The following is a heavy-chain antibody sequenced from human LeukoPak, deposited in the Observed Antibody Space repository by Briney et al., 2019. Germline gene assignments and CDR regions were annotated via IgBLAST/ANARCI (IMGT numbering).Heavy chain of an antibody. J-gene: IGHJ5*02. CDR2: IYTSGST. V-gene: IGHV4-4*07. CDR3: ASSLGPVQPDCPNNGFDP. CDR1: GGSLSSYY. Sequence: PSETLSLTRTVSGGSLSSYYWSWIRQPAAKGLGWIGRIYTSGSTHYTPSLKSRVAMSVDTSKNQFSLKLSSVTAADSAVYYCASSLGPVQPDCPNNGFDPWGQTTLVTASS. D-gene: IGHD3/OR15-3a*01.